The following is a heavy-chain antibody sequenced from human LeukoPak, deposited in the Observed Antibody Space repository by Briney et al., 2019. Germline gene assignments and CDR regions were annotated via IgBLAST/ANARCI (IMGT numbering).Heavy chain of an antibody. Sequence: GGSLTLSCALSGFSASLYAMNWVRQARGKGLEWVSAISGSGGTTYYAAYVKGRFTISRDDSKTPLYLQMSSRRAEDAAVNYCAKAYDWGQGTLFTVSS. D-gene: IGHD4-17*01. J-gene: IGHJ4*02. CDR2: ISGSGGTT. V-gene: IGHV3-23*01. CDR1: GFSASLYA. CDR3: AKAYD.